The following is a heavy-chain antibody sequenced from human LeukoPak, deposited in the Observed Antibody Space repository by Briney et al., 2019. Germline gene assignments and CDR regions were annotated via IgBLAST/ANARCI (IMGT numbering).Heavy chain of an antibody. CDR1: GGSISSGGYY. Sequence: SETLSLTCTVSGGSISSGGYYWSWIRQHPGKGLEWIGYIYYSGSTYYNPSLKSRVTISVDTSKNQFSLKLSSVTAADTAVYYCARASQEVVFSYYYMDVWGKGTTVTVSS. J-gene: IGHJ6*03. CDR2: IYYSGST. V-gene: IGHV4-31*03. D-gene: IGHD2-15*01. CDR3: ARASQEVVFSYYYMDV.